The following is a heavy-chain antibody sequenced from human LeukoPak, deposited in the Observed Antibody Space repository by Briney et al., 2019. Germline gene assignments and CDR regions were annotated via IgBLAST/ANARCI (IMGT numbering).Heavy chain of an antibody. CDR3: AKHFGYSYGTFDY. CDR1: GFSFDDYA. CDR2: VNGDGGST. V-gene: IGHV3-43*02. J-gene: IGHJ4*02. Sequence: GGSLRLSCAASGFSFDDYAMHWVRQAPEKGLEWVGLVNGDGGSTDYTDSVKGRFTISRDNSKNSLYLQMNSLRTEDTAVYYCAKHFGYSYGTFDYWGQGALVTVSS. D-gene: IGHD5-18*01.